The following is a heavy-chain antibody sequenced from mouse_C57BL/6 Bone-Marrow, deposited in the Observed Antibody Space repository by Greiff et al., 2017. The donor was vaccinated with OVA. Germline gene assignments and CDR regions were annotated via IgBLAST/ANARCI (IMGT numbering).Heavy chain of an antibody. J-gene: IGHJ3*01. V-gene: IGHV1-81*01. CDR1: GYTFTSYG. CDR2: IYPRSGNT. D-gene: IGHD3-2*02. CDR3: ARRGQLRLPY. Sequence: QVQLQQSGAELARPGASVKLSCKASGYTFTSYGISWVKQRTGQGLEWIGEIYPRSGNTYYNAKFKGKATLTADKSSSTAYMELRSLTSEDSAVYFCARRGQLRLPYWGQGTLVTVSA.